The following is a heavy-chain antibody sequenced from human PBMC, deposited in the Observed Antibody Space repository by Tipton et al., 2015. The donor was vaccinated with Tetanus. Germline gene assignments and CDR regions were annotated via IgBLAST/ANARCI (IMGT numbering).Heavy chain of an antibody. CDR2: TFYSDIN. CDR3: AGVTAQRTELYFEH. J-gene: IGHJ1*01. V-gene: IGHV4-59*01. CDR1: GDSIKKYY. D-gene: IGHD2-8*02. Sequence: TLSLTCSVSGDSIKKYYWSWIRQPPGKGLEWIGYTFYSDINNYNPSLRSRVTISVDTAKSQFSLRLTSVTAADTAVYYCAGVTAQRTELYFEHWGQGTQVTVSS.